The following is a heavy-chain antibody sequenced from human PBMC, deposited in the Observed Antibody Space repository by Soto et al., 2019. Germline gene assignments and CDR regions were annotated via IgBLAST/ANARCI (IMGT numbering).Heavy chain of an antibody. CDR2: IYYSGST. J-gene: IGHJ5*02. V-gene: IGHV4-31*03. CDR1: GASVGSRGYY. Sequence: SETLSLTCTVSGASVGSRGYYCSWIRQHPGKGPEWIGHIYYSGSTFYSSSLKSRVTISVDMSKNQFSLNLSSVTAADTAIYYCARGYSIGYVGNWFDPWGQGTLVTVSS. D-gene: IGHD3-22*01. CDR3: ARGYSIGYVGNWFDP.